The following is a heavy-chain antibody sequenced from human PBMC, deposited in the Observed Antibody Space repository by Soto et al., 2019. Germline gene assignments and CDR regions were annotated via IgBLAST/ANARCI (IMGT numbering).Heavy chain of an antibody. CDR3: AKEIYIVTSISYDS. V-gene: IGHV3-23*01. Sequence: PGGSLRLSCAASGFTFSSYAMSWVRQAPGKGLEWVSSISGTGGSIYYADSVKGRFTISRDKSKNTLFLQMSSLRAEDTAIYYCAKEIYIVTSISYDSWGRGALVTVSS. J-gene: IGHJ4*02. D-gene: IGHD5-12*01. CDR1: GFTFSSYA. CDR2: ISGTGGSI.